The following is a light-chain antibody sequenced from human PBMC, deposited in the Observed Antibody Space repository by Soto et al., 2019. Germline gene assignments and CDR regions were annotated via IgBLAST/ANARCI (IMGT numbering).Light chain of an antibody. CDR2: DVT. V-gene: IGLV2-11*01. Sequence: QSALTHLRSASGSPGQSVTISCSGTSSYVGRYDYVSWYQQHPGKDPKLIVYDVTERPSGVPDRFSGSKSGNTAYLTISGLQAENEADSSCCTFAGSYSYVFGTGTKVTVL. CDR1: SSYVGRYDY. J-gene: IGLJ1*01. CDR3: CTFAGSYSYV.